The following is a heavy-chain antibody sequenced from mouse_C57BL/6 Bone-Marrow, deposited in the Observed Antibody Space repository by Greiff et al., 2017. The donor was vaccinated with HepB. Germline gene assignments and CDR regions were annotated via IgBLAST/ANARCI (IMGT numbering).Heavy chain of an antibody. D-gene: IGHD1-1*01. CDR3: ARGGVYYYGSSSFAY. Sequence: QVQLQQSGAELVRPGASVKLSCKASGYTFTDYYINWVKQRPGQGLEWIARIYPGSGNTYYNEKFKGKATLTAEKSSSTAYMQLSSLTSEDSAVYFCARGGVYYYGSSSFAYWGQGTLVTVSA. CDR2: IYPGSGNT. CDR1: GYTFTDYY. J-gene: IGHJ3*01. V-gene: IGHV1-76*01.